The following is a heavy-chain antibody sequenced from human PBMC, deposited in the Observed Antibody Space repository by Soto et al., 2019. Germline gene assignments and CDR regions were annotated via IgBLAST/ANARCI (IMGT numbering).Heavy chain of an antibody. Sequence: EVQLVDSGGGVVRPGGSLILACEASGFILYAYGMSWVRQAPGKWLVLVSGMHRNGGITGYADSVKGRFTMSRDDAKNSLFLHMTSLRADDTAFYYCARDHRWGYVYVDSGDSWGHGNLVTVS. V-gene: IGHV3-20*04. J-gene: IGHJ5*01. CDR3: ARDHRWGYVYVDSGDS. CDR1: GFILYAYG. D-gene: IGHD2-8*01. CDR2: MHRNGGIT.